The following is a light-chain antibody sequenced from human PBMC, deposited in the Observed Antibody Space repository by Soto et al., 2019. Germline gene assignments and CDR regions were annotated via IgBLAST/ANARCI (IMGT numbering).Light chain of an antibody. CDR2: DAS. CDR1: QSVGRNY. CDR3: QQYASSPLT. J-gene: IGKJ4*01. Sequence: EIVLTQSPGTLSLSPGERATLSYRASQSVGRNYLAWYQQKPGQAPRLLIYDASSRATGIPDRFSGRGSGTDFTLTISRLEPEDFAVYYCQQYASSPLTFGGGTKVDMK. V-gene: IGKV3-20*01.